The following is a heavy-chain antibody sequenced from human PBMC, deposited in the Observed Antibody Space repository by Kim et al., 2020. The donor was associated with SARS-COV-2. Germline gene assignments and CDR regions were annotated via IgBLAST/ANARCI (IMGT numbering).Heavy chain of an antibody. J-gene: IGHJ4*02. Sequence: ASVKVSCKASGYTFANYAISWVRQAPGQGYEWLGWISAYNGHTNYAQKVQGRVTMTTDTSTSTAYMELTSLRSDDTAVYYCERDRGGGHYFDFWGQGTPVTVSS. D-gene: IGHD3-16*01. CDR2: ISAYNGHT. V-gene: IGHV1-18*04. CDR1: GYTFANYA. CDR3: ERDRGGGHYFDF.